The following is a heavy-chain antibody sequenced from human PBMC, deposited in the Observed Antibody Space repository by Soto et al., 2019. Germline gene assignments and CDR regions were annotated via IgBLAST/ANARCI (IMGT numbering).Heavy chain of an antibody. CDR1: VDSFSSGGYY. CDR3: ARLDGYNSFDY. Sequence: SETLSLACAVSVDSFSSGGYYWSWVRQPPGKGLEWIGYIYHNGGTYYNPSLKSRVTISVDRSKNQFSLKLSSVTAADAAVYYCARLDGYNSFDYWGQGTLVTVSS. D-gene: IGHD5-12*01. J-gene: IGHJ4*02. V-gene: IGHV4-30-2*01. CDR2: IYHNGGT.